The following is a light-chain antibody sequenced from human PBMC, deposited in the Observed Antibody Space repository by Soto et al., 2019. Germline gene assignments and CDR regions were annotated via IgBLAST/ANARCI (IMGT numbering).Light chain of an antibody. J-gene: IGLJ3*02. CDR1: SSNLGAGYD. CDR2: GNR. V-gene: IGLV1-40*01. Sequence: QAVVTQPPSVSGAPGQRVTISCTGNSSNLGAGYDVHWYQQLPGAAPKLVIFGNRNRPSGIPERFSGSKSGTSASLAITGLQAEDEADYYCQAYDYSLTASVFGGGTTLTVL. CDR3: QAYDYSLTASV.